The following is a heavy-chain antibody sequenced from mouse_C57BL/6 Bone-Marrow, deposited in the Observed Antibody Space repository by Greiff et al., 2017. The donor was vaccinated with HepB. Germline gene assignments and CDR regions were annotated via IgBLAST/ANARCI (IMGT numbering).Heavy chain of an antibody. CDR1: GYTFSNSW. CDR2: ILPGSGST. CDR3: ARRSLLRGYFDC. J-gene: IGHJ2*01. Sequence: VHLVESGAELMKPGASVKISCKATGYTFSNSWIEWINQRPGHGLEWIGEILPGSGSTNYNEKFLGKASFTADTSSNTAYIQLSSLTSDDSAVYYCARRSLLRGYFDCWGQGTTLTVSS. V-gene: IGHV1-9*01. D-gene: IGHD1-1*01.